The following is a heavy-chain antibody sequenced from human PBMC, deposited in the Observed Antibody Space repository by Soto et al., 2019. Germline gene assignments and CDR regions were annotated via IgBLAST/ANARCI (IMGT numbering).Heavy chain of an antibody. D-gene: IGHD3-10*01. Sequence: PSETLSLTCTVSGGSISRYYWNWIRQPPGKGLERIGYIYYSGSTNYNPSLKSRVTISVDTSKNQFSLKLSSVTAADTAVYYCARDPGSGSYYGWFDPWGQGTLVTVSS. CDR1: GGSISRYY. CDR3: ARDPGSGSYYGWFDP. CDR2: IYYSGST. J-gene: IGHJ5*02. V-gene: IGHV4-59*01.